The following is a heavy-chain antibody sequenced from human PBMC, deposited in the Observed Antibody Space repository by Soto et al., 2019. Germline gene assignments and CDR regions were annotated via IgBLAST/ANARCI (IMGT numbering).Heavy chain of an antibody. CDR3: ARGETYLGV. CDR2: IIPIFSSR. V-gene: IGHV1-69*01. D-gene: IGHD3-16*01. Sequence: QVQLVQSGAEVKKPGSSVKVSCKTSRDTFNKYAFNWVRQAPGQGLEWMGWIIPIFSSRNYAEKFQCRVTITADDSTSTAYMELRCLRFEDTAVYYCARGETYLGVWGQGTTVTVSS. J-gene: IGHJ6*02. CDR1: RDTFNKYA.